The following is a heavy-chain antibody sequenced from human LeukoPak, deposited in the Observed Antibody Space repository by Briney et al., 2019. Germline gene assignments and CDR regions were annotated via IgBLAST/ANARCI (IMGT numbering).Heavy chain of an antibody. V-gene: IGHV1-8*03. CDR3: ARAGWDYNAFDI. Sequence: VASVKVSCKASGYTFTSYDINWVRQATGQGREWMGWMNPNSGNTGYAQKFQGRVTITRNTSISTAYMELSSLRSEDTAVCYCARAGWDYNAFDIWGQGTMVTVSS. CDR1: GYTFTSYD. CDR2: MNPNSGNT. D-gene: IGHD4-11*01. J-gene: IGHJ3*02.